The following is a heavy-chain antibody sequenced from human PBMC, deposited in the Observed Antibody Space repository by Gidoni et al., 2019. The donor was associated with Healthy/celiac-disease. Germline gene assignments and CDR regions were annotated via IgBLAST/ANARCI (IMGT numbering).Heavy chain of an antibody. CDR1: VFTFCSYS. Sequence: EVQLVESGGGLVKPGGSLSLYCAASVFTFCSYSMNWVRQAPGKGLGWVSSISMMIIYIYYSDSVKGRFTISRENAKNSLYLQMNSLRAEDTAVYYCARDPTVVTPDAFDIWGQGTMVTVSS. CDR2: ISMMIIYI. V-gene: IGHV3-21*06. J-gene: IGHJ3*02. D-gene: IGHD4-17*01. CDR3: ARDPTVVTPDAFDI.